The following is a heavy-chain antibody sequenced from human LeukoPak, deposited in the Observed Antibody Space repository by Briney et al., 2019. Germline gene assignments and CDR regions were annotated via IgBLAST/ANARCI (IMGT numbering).Heavy chain of an antibody. V-gene: IGHV3-64*01. J-gene: IGHJ6*03. CDR1: GFTFSSYA. D-gene: IGHD6-6*01. Sequence: PGGSLRLSCAASGFTFSSYAMHWVRPAPGKGLEYVSAISSNGGSTYYANSVKGRFTISRDNSKNTLYLQMGSLRAEDMAVYYCAREREGSSPGYYYYMDVWGKGTTVTVSS. CDR2: ISSNGGST. CDR3: AREREGSSPGYYYYMDV.